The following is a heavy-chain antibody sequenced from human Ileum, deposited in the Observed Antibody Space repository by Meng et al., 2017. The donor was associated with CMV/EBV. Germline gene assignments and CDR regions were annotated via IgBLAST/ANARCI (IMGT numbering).Heavy chain of an antibody. Sequence: ASVKVSCKASGYTFSDYTITWVRQAPGQGPEWMGWVSAKNGNTKYAERLQGRVTLTTDTSKRTAYLEMRRLRSDDTAVYYCARVVVVPSDYYTMDVWGQGTAVTVSS. J-gene: IGHJ6*02. CDR1: GYTFSDYT. D-gene: IGHD2-2*01. CDR2: VSAKNGNT. CDR3: ARVVVVPSDYYTMDV. V-gene: IGHV1-18*01.